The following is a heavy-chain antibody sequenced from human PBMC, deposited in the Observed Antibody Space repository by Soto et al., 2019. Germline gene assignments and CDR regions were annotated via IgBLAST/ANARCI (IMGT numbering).Heavy chain of an antibody. D-gene: IGHD5-12*01. Sequence: ETLSLTCTVSGGSISSYYWSWIRQPPGKGLEWIGYIYYSGSTNYNPSLKSRVTISVDTSKNQFSLKLSSVTAADTAAYYCARHVGYSGYDLIDYWGQGTLVTVSS. V-gene: IGHV4-59*08. CDR2: IYYSGST. CDR1: GGSISSYY. CDR3: ARHVGYSGYDLIDY. J-gene: IGHJ4*02.